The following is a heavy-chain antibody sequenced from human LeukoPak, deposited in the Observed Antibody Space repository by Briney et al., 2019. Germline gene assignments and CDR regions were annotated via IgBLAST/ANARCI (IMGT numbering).Heavy chain of an antibody. CDR1: GGSFRGYY. V-gene: IGHV4-34*01. CDR2: INHSGST. J-gene: IGHJ4*02. CDR3: ARADIAAAGIDY. D-gene: IGHD6-13*01. Sequence: PSETLSLTCTVYGGSFRGYYWSWIRQPPGKGLEWIGEINHSGSTNYNPSLKSRVTISVDTSKNQFSLKLSSVTAADTAVYYCARADIAAAGIDYWGQGTLVTVSS.